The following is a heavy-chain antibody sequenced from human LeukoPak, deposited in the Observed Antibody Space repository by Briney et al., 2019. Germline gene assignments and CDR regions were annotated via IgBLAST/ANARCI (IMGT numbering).Heavy chain of an antibody. D-gene: IGHD4-23*01. CDR3: AREEWTSVVY. V-gene: IGHV4-61*02. J-gene: IGHJ4*02. Sequence: SETLSLTCTVSGGSISSGSYYWSWIRQPAGKGLEWIGRIYTGGSTNYNPSLKSRVTISVDTSKNQFSLKLTSVTAADTAVYYCAREEWTSVVYWGQGTLVTVSS. CDR2: IYTGGST. CDR1: GGSISSGSYY.